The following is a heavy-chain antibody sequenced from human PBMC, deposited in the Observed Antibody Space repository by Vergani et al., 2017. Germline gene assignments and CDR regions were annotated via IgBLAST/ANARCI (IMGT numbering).Heavy chain of an antibody. J-gene: IGHJ4*02. CDR3: AKHFRGWGIDY. CDR2: IQFDGSNQ. D-gene: IGHD3-16*01. Sequence: QVQLVESGGGVVQRGGSLILSCATSGFTLRNYDMQWIRQGPGKGLEFVAFIQFDGSNQYYADSVKGRFTLSRDFSKNTLYLQMNSLRTDDTATYYCAKHFRGWGIDYWGQGTQVIVSS. V-gene: IGHV3-30*02. CDR1: GFTLRNYD.